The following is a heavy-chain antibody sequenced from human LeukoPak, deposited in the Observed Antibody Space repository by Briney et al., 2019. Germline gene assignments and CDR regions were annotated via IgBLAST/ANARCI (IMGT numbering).Heavy chain of an antibody. V-gene: IGHV4-59*11. CDR3: ARGNGMATFPWDS. Sequence: SETLSLTCLVSGASISVHYGSWLRQPPGKGLEGSVSIIHCDATRYNTLLKSRDAMSLDTSKNSYSLKLSAVTAADTAVYYCARGNGMATFPWDSWGQGTLVSVSS. D-gene: IGHD5-24*01. CDR1: GASISVHY. J-gene: IGHJ4*02. CDR2: IIHCDAT.